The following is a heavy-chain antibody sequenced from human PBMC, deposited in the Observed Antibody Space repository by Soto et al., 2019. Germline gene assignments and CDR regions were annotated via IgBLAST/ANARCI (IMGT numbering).Heavy chain of an antibody. Sequence: GGSLRLSCEASGFTFRDYYMSWIRQAPGKGLEWVSYISSSGSTIYYADSVKGRFTISRDNAKDSLYLQMNSLRAEDTAVYYCARDYSSSRYYGMDVWGQGTTVTVS. CDR3: ARDYSSSRYYGMDV. J-gene: IGHJ6*02. CDR2: ISSSGSTI. CDR1: GFTFRDYY. D-gene: IGHD6-6*01. V-gene: IGHV3-11*01.